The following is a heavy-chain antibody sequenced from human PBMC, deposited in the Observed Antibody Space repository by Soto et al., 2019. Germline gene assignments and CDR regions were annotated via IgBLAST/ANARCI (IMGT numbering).Heavy chain of an antibody. J-gene: IGHJ3*02. CDR2: IKQDGNEN. Sequence: EVQLMESGCALVQPWGSLSLSCVASGFTFSIYWMSWVREAPGKGLVWVANIKQDGNENYYVDSFKGRFTISRDNARNALYLQTNSLRAEYTAVFYCARYYHGPDTSDIWCQGTKVTVS. CDR1: GFTFSIYW. D-gene: IGHD3-3*02. CDR3: ARYYHGPDTSDI. V-gene: IGHV3-7*04.